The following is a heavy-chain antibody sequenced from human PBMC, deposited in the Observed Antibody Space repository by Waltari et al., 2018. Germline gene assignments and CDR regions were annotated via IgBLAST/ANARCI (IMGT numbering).Heavy chain of an antibody. CDR3: ARGESGSSSHFQH. D-gene: IGHD6-6*01. J-gene: IGHJ1*01. CDR1: GGSISSYS. CDR2: IYAMGST. V-gene: IGHV4-4*07. Sequence: QVQLQESGPGLVKPSETLSLTCSASGGSISSYSLSWIRQPAGKGLEWIGRIYAMGSTNYNPSLKSRVTMSVDTSKNQFSLKLSSVTAADTAVYYCARGESGSSSHFQHWGQGTLVTVSS.